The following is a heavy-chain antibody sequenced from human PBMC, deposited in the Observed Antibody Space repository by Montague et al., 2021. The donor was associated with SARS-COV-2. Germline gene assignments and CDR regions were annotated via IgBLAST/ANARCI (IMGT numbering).Heavy chain of an antibody. V-gene: IGHV4-39*01. CDR1: GGSISSSSYY. Sequence: SDTLSLTCTVSGGSISSSSYYWGWIRQPPGKGLEWIGSIYYSGSTYYNPSLKSRVTISVDTSKNQFSLKLSSVTAADTAVYYCARWKLYCSGGSCYSNRFDIWGQGTMVTVSS. CDR3: ARWKLYCSGGSCYSNRFDI. J-gene: IGHJ3*02. D-gene: IGHD2-15*01. CDR2: IYYSGST.